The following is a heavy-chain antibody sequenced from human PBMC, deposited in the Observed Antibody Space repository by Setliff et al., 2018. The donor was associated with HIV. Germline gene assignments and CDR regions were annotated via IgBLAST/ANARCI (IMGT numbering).Heavy chain of an antibody. Sequence: AASVKVSCKTSGYTFTNFAISWVRQAPGQGLEWMGWINGYNGNTNYAQNFQGRVTMTTDTTSSTAYMELRSLRSDDTAMYYCARIRAAALLNAFDIWGQGTMVTVS. CDR1: GYTFTNFA. J-gene: IGHJ3*02. CDR3: ARIRAAALLNAFDI. V-gene: IGHV1-18*01. D-gene: IGHD2-15*01. CDR2: INGYNGNT.